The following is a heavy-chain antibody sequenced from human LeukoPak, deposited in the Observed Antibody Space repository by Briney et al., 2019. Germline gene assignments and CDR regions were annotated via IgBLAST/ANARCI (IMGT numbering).Heavy chain of an antibody. CDR3: AKGGKWPPFGPEY. D-gene: IGHD5-12*01. CDR2: VSTSGGT. Sequence: GGSLRLSCAASGLTFSNAAMNWVRQAPGKGLECVSSVSTSGGTYYADSVKGRFTISRDNSKNTVHLQMNSLRAEDTAVYYCAKGGKWPPFGPEYWGQGTLVTVSS. J-gene: IGHJ4*02. CDR1: GLTFSNAA. V-gene: IGHV3-23*01.